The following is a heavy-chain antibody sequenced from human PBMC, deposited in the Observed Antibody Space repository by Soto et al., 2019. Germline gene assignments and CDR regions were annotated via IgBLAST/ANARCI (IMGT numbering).Heavy chain of an antibody. V-gene: IGHV3-13*04. D-gene: IGHD3-16*01. Sequence: EVQLVESGGGLVQPGGSLRLSCAASGFTFNTYDMHWVRQAAGKGLEWVSAIGHGDDIYYAASVKGRFTISRENARNTFYLQMSSLRAGDTAVYYCAALGAHIFWGQGALVTVPS. CDR3: AALGAHIF. J-gene: IGHJ4*02. CDR1: GFTFNTYD. CDR2: IGHGDDI.